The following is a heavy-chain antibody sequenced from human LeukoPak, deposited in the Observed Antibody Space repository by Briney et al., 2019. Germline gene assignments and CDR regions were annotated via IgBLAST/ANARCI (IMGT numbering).Heavy chain of an antibody. CDR3: AKYRGSNYYNWHMDV. D-gene: IGHD1-26*01. CDR2: ISGSGGST. V-gene: IGHV3-23*01. CDR1: GSTLTIYA. J-gene: IGHJ6*03. Sequence: PGGSLTPSGVASGSTLTIYAMSWVRHATGQGRDWVSGISGSGGSTYYADSVKGRFTISRDNSKNTLYLQMNSLRAEDTAVYYCAKYRGSNYYNWHMDVWGKGTTVTVSS.